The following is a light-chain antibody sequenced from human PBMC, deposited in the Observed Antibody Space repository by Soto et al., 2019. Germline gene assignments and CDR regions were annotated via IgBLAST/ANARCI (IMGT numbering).Light chain of an antibody. J-gene: IGLJ3*02. CDR3: CSYAGSYSLWV. CDR2: AVS. Sequence: LTQPRSVSGSPGQSVTISCTGTSGDVGGYNYVSWYQQHPGKAPKLMIYAVSQRPSGVPDRFSGSKSGSTASLTISGLQADDEADYYCCSYAGSYSLWVFGGGTKVTVL. CDR1: SGDVGGYNY. V-gene: IGLV2-11*01.